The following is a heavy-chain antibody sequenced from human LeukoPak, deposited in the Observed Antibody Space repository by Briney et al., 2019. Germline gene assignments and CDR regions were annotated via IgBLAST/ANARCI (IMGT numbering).Heavy chain of an antibody. J-gene: IGHJ4*02. V-gene: IGHV3-23*01. D-gene: IGHD1-26*01. CDR2: ISDSGGNT. Sequence: PGGSLRLSCAASGFIFDDYGMSWVRQAPGKGLEWVSAISDSGGNTYYADSVKGRFTISRDNSKNTVYLQMNSLRAEDTAVYYCATTNIVGASPGGHWGQGTLVTVSS. CDR3: ATTNIVGASPGGH. CDR1: GFIFDDYG.